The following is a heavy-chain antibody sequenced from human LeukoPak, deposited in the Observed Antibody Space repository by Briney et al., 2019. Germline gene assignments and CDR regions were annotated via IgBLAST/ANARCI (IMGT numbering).Heavy chain of an antibody. Sequence: GGSLRLSCAASGFTFSSYAMSWVRQAPGKGLEWVSAISGSGGSTYYADSVKGRFTISRDNSKNTLYLQMNSLRAEDTAVYYCAKGNTVRGATYWYFDLWGRGTLVTVSS. V-gene: IGHV3-23*01. CDR2: ISGSGGST. D-gene: IGHD3-10*01. J-gene: IGHJ2*01. CDR3: AKGNTVRGATYWYFDL. CDR1: GFTFSSYA.